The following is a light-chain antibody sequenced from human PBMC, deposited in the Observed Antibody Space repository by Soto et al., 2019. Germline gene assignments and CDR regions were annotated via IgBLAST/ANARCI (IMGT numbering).Light chain of an antibody. CDR1: QSVLYSSNNKNY. J-gene: IGKJ1*01. CDR3: QQYYSTPQT. Sequence: DIVMTQSPDSLAVSLGERATINCKSSQSVLYSSNNKNYLAGYQQKPGQPHKLHIYWASTRESGVPDRSSGSGSGTDFTLTISSPQAEDVAVYYCQQYYSTPQTFGQGTKVEIK. CDR2: WAS. V-gene: IGKV4-1*01.